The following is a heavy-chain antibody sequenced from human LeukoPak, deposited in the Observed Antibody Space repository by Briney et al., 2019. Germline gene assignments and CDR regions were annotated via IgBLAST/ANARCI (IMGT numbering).Heavy chain of an antibody. CDR3: ARGQGAGSNYEGVAFDI. J-gene: IGHJ3*02. Sequence: ASVTVSFKASGYTFTNYGISWVRQAPGQGVEGMGWISAYNGNTNYAQKLQGRVTMTTDTSTSTAYMELRSLRSDDTAVYYCARGQGAGSNYEGVAFDIWGQGTMVTVSS. D-gene: IGHD4-11*01. V-gene: IGHV1-18*01. CDR2: ISAYNGNT. CDR1: GYTFTNYG.